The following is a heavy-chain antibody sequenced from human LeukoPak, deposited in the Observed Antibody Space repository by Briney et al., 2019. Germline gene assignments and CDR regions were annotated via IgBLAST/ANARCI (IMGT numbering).Heavy chain of an antibody. Sequence: SETLSLTCTVSGGSINNYYWSWIRQPPGKGLEWIGYIYYTGSTNYNPSLKSRVTISVDTSRSHFSLKMSTLTAADTAVYYCARHRGSGYPYFDYWGQGTLVTVSS. V-gene: IGHV4-59*01. CDR1: GGSINNYY. J-gene: IGHJ4*02. CDR2: IYYTGST. D-gene: IGHD3-22*01. CDR3: ARHRGSGYPYFDY.